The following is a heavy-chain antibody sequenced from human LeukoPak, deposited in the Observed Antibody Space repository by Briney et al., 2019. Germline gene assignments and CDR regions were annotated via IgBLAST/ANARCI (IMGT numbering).Heavy chain of an antibody. CDR3: ARDYYGSGRNYYYMDV. CDR1: GGSISSYY. D-gene: IGHD3-10*01. CDR2: IYTSGST. Sequence: SETLSLTCAVYGGSISSYYWSWIRQPAGKGLEWIGRIYTSGSTNYNPSLKSRVTMSVDTSKNQFSLKLSSVTAADTAVYYCARDYYGSGRNYYYMDVWGKGTTVTISS. J-gene: IGHJ6*03. V-gene: IGHV4-59*10.